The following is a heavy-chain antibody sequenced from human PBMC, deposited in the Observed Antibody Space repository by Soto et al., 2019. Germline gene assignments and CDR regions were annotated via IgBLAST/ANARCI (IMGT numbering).Heavy chain of an antibody. CDR1: GGSISSGDYC. CDR3: ANYFGPGLGRFDY. CDR2: IYYSGST. Sequence: SETLSLTCTVSGGSISSGDYCWSWIRQPPGKGLEWIGYIYYSGSTNYNPSLKSRVTISVDTSKNQFSLKLSSVTAADTAVYYCANYFGPGLGRFDYWGPGTLVTVSS. V-gene: IGHV4-30-4*01. D-gene: IGHD1-7*01. J-gene: IGHJ4*02.